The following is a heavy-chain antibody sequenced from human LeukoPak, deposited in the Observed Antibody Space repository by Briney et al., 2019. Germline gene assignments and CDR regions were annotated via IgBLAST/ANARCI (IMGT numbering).Heavy chain of an antibody. Sequence: GSLRLSCAASGFTVSSNYMSWVRQAPGKGLEWVSVIYSGGSTYYADSVKGRFTISRDNSKNTLYLQMNSLRAEDTAVYYCARETLYYDYVWGSYRYSSIDYWGQGTLVTVSS. D-gene: IGHD3-16*02. V-gene: IGHV3-66*02. J-gene: IGHJ4*02. CDR3: ARETLYYDYVWGSYRYSSIDY. CDR1: GFTVSSNY. CDR2: IYSGGST.